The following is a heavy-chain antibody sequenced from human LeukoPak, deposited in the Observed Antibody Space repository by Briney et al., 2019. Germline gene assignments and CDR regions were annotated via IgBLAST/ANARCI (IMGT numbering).Heavy chain of an antibody. CDR1: GGSFSGYY. V-gene: IGHV4-34*01. CDR2: INHSGST. Sequence: SETLSLTCAVYGGSFSGYYWSWIRQPPGKGLEWIGEINHSGSTNYNPSLKSRVTISVDTSKNQFSLKLSSVTAADTAVYYCARHRDGYKSDAFDIWGQGTMVTVSS. J-gene: IGHJ3*02. D-gene: IGHD5-24*01. CDR3: ARHRDGYKSDAFDI.